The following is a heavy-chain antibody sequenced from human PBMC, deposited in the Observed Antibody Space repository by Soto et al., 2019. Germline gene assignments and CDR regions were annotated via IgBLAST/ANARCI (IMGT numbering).Heavy chain of an antibody. CDR3: ARDGTLYDSSAYYYLY. CDR2: IIPIFGTA. D-gene: IGHD3-22*01. Sequence: QVQLVQSGAEVKKPGSSVKVSCKASGGTFSSYAISWVRQAPGQGLEWMGGIIPIFGTANYAQKFQGRVTITADKSTSTAYMELSSLRSEDTAVYFCARDGTLYDSSAYYYLYWGQGTLVTVSS. CDR1: GGTFSSYA. V-gene: IGHV1-69*06. J-gene: IGHJ4*02.